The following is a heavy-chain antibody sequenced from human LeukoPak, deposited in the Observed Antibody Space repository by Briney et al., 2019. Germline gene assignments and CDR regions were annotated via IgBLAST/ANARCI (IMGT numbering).Heavy chain of an antibody. Sequence: AGSLRLSCAAAGFTFSIYAISWVRQAPGKGLEWVSAISGSGGSTYYAKPVKGRFAISRDNSRTTLYLKMNSLRAEDTAVYYCAKYRAGVVVPATIYYWGQGTLVTVSS. CDR2: ISGSGGST. CDR1: GFTFSIYA. D-gene: IGHD2-2*02. J-gene: IGHJ4*02. CDR3: AKYRAGVVVPATIYY. V-gene: IGHV3-23*01.